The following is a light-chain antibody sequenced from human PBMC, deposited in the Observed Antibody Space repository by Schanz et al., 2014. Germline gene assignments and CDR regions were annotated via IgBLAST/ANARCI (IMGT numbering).Light chain of an antibody. CDR2: GAS. CDR1: QSVSGSY. Sequence: EIVLTQSPGTLSLSPGERATLSCRASQSVSGSYLAWYQQKPGQAPRLLIYGASRRATGIPDRFSGSGSGTHFTLTITRLEPEDFAVYYCQQYGRSITFGGGTKVEIK. V-gene: IGKV3-20*01. CDR3: QQYGRSIT. J-gene: IGKJ4*01.